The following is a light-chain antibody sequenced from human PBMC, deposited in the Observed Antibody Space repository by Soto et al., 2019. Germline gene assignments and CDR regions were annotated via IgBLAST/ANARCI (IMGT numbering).Light chain of an antibody. CDR3: QQYNNWPQT. CDR1: QSVSSN. J-gene: IGKJ1*01. V-gene: IGKV3-15*01. Sequence: EIVMTQSPATLSVSPGERATLSCRASQSVSSNLAWYQQKPNQAPRLLIYGASTRATGIPARFSGSGSGTEFTLTMSSLQSEDFAVYYCQQYNNWPQTFGQGTKVEIK. CDR2: GAS.